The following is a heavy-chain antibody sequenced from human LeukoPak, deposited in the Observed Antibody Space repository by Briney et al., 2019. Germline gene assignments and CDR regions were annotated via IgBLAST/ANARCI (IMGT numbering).Heavy chain of an antibody. CDR1: GGSISSSSYY. V-gene: IGHV4-39*07. Sequence: SETLSLTCTVSGGSISSSSYYWGWIRQPPGKGLEWIGSIYYSGSTYYNPSLKSRVTISVDTSKNQFSLKLSSVTAADTAVYYCATSGYRLIEFDYWGQGPLVTVSS. J-gene: IGHJ4*02. D-gene: IGHD5-12*01. CDR3: ATSGYRLIEFDY. CDR2: IYYSGST.